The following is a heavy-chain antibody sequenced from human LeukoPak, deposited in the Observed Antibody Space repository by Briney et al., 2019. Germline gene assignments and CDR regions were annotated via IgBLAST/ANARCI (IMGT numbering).Heavy chain of an antibody. CDR3: ARVWDQEGWDY. CDR1: GGTFSSYA. CDR2: IIPIFGTA. D-gene: IGHD1-26*01. V-gene: IGHV1-69*13. J-gene: IGHJ4*02. Sequence: ASVKVSCKASGGTFSSYAISWVRQAPGQGLEWMGGIIPIFGTANYAQKFQGRVTITADESTSTAYMKLSSLRSEDTAVYYCARVWDQEGWDYWGQGTLVTVSS.